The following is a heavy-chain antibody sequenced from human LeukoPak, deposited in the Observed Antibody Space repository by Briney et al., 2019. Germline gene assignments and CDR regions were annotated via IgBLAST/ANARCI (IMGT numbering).Heavy chain of an antibody. V-gene: IGHV3-30*02. CDR1: GFTFRNYG. D-gene: IGHD2-21*02. J-gene: IGHJ4*02. CDR2: IRFDGTNK. CDR3: AREALESYFWNDYHSPSHY. Sequence: PGGSLRLSCAASGFTFRNYGMHWVRQAPGEGLEWVACIRFDGTNKFYADSVKGRFTISRDNAKNSLYLQMNSLRAEDTAVYSCAREALESYFWNDYHSPSHYCGQGTLVTVSS.